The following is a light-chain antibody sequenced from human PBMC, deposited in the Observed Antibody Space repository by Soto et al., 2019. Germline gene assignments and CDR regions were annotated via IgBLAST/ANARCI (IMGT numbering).Light chain of an antibody. CDR1: QSVTSNY. CDR2: GAS. CDR3: QQYGRSPGT. V-gene: IGKV3-20*01. Sequence: DIVLTQSPGTLSSSPGERATLSCRASQSVTSNYLAWYQQKRGQAPRLLIWGASIRATGLPDRFSGGGSGTDFTLTISRLEAADFAVYYCQQYGRSPGTFGQGTKVEIK. J-gene: IGKJ1*01.